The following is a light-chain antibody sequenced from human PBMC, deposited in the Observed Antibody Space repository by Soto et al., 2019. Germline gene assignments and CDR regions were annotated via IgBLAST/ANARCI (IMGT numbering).Light chain of an antibody. CDR1: QSISTY. CDR3: QQNYSIPIT. Sequence: DIQMTQSPSSLSASIGDRVTITCRASQSISTYLNWYHQKPGKAPDLLIYAASSLKSGVPSRFSGSGSGTHFTLTITGLQPADFATYYRQQNYSIPITFGQGTRLEIK. CDR2: AAS. V-gene: IGKV1-39*01. J-gene: IGKJ5*01.